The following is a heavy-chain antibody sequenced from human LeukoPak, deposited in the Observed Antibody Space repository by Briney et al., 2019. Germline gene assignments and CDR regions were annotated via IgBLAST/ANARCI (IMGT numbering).Heavy chain of an antibody. CDR1: GYTFTGYY. CDR2: INPNSGGT. V-gene: IGHV1-2*02. CDR3: ARRDILTGYYASAAFDI. Sequence: ASVKVSCKASGYTFTGYYMHWVRQAPGQGLEWMGWINPNSGGTNYAQKFQGRVTMTRDTSIGTAYMELSRLRSDDTAVYYCARRDILTGYYASAAFDIWGQGTMVTVSS. D-gene: IGHD3-9*01. J-gene: IGHJ3*02.